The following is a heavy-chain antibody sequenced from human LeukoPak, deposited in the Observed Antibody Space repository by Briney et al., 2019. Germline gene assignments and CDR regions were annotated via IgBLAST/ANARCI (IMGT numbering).Heavy chain of an antibody. Sequence: SVKVSCKAAGGTFSSYAICWVRQAPGQGLEWMGGIIPIFGTANYAQKFQGRVTITTDESTSTAYMELRSLRSEDTAVYYCTRNIYGNWFDPWGQGTLVTVSS. CDR2: IIPIFGTA. D-gene: IGHD4-17*01. V-gene: IGHV1-69*05. CDR1: GGTFSSYA. CDR3: TRNIYGNWFDP. J-gene: IGHJ5*02.